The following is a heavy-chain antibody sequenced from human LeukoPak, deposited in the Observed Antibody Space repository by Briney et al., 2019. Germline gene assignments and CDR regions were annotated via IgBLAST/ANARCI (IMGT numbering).Heavy chain of an antibody. Sequence: PGGSLRLSCAASGFTFSSYAMSWVRQAPGKGLEWVSAITGTGGHTYYVASEKGRFTVSRDNSKSTLYLQMSSLRAEDTAVYYCAIPPQYYYDSSGLTRFDPWGQGTLVTVSS. J-gene: IGHJ5*02. CDR3: AIPPQYYYDSSGLTRFDP. V-gene: IGHV3-23*01. CDR2: ITGTGGHT. D-gene: IGHD3-22*01. CDR1: GFTFSSYA.